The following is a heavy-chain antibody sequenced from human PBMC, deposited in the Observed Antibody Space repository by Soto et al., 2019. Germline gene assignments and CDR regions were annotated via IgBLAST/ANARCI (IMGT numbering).Heavy chain of an antibody. D-gene: IGHD2-2*01. J-gene: IGHJ5*02. CDR2: MNPNSGNT. CDR1: GYTFTSYD. Sequence: GASVKVSCEASGYTFTSYDMNWVRQATGQGLEWMGWMNPNSGNTGYAQKFQGRVTMTRNTSISTAYMELSSLRSEDTAVYYCARGPGRYCSSTSCPLPFDPWGQGTLVTVSS. CDR3: ARGPGRYCSSTSCPLPFDP. V-gene: IGHV1-8*01.